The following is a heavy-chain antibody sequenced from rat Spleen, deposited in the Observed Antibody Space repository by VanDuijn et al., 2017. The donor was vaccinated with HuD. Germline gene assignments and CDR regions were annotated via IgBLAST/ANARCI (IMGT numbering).Heavy chain of an antibody. D-gene: IGHD1-1*01. J-gene: IGHJ2*01. CDR2: ITNTGGST. CDR3: TRASYYRLYSDY. V-gene: IGHV5-7*01. Sequence: EVQLVESGGDLVQPGRSLKLSCAASGFTFSDHNMAWVRQAPKKGLEWVATITNTGGSTYYPDSVKGRFTISRDNAKSTLYLQMNSLRSEDTATYYCTRASYYRLYSDYWGQGVMVTVSS. CDR1: GFTFSDHN.